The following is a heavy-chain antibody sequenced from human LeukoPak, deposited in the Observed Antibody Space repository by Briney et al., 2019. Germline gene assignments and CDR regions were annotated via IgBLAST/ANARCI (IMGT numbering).Heavy chain of an antibody. CDR3: VRLRWELLAPYFDH. Sequence: KASETLSLTCSVSTDSTNTYYWTWIRQSPRKGREWIGHIYHSGSTDYNPSFKSRVPISIDMSKKEFSLKLTSVTVADTAMYYCVRLRWELLAPYFDHWGQGAFVIVSS. J-gene: IGHJ4*02. CDR1: TDSTNTYY. CDR2: IYHSGST. V-gene: IGHV4-59*01. D-gene: IGHD2-15*01.